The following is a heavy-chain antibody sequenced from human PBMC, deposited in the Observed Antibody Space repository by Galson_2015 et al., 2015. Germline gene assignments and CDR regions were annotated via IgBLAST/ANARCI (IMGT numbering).Heavy chain of an antibody. CDR3: ANSGSGSELYYYYMDV. J-gene: IGHJ6*03. CDR1: GFTFSSYA. V-gene: IGHV3-23*01. CDR2: ISGSGGGT. D-gene: IGHD3-10*01. Sequence: SLRLSCAASGFTFSSYAMSWLRQAPGEGLEWVSAISGSGGGTYYADSVKGRFTISRDNSKNTLYLQMSSLRAEDTAVYYCANSGSGSELYYYYMDVWGKGTTVTVSS.